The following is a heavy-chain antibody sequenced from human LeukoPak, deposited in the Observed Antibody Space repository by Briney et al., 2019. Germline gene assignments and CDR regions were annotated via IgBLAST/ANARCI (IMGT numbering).Heavy chain of an antibody. CDR1: GYTFTSYD. Sequence: APVKVSCKASGYTFTSYDINWVRQATGQGLEWMGWMNPNSGNTGYAQKFQGRVTMTRNTSISTAYMELSSLRSEDTAVYYCARGGIGYDILAAHYWGQGTLVTVSS. V-gene: IGHV1-8*01. D-gene: IGHD3-9*01. CDR2: MNPNSGNT. J-gene: IGHJ4*02. CDR3: ARGGIGYDILAAHY.